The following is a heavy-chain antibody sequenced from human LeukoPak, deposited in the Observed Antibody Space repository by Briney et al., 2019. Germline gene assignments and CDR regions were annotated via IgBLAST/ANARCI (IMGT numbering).Heavy chain of an antibody. CDR1: GFTFSSYG. J-gene: IGHJ4*02. CDR2: ISYDGGNK. D-gene: IGHD4-17*01. V-gene: IGHV3-30*18. CDR3: AKETYDYGDFSFDY. Sequence: GGSLRLSCAASGFTFSSYGMHWVRQAPGKGLEWVAVISYDGGNKYYADSVKGRFTISRDNSKNTLYLQMNSLRAEDTAVYYCAKETYDYGDFSFDYWGQGTLVTVSS.